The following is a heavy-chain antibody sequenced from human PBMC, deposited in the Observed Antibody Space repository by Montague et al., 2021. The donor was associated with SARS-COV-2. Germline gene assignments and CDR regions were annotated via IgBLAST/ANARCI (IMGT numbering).Heavy chain of an antibody. CDR2: INHSGST. Sequence: SETLSLTCAVYGGSFSGYYWSWIRQPPGKGLEWIGEINHSGSTNYSPSLKSRVTISVDKSKNQFSLKLSSVTAADTAVYYCASRGAGWFGSNPERFDYWGQGTLVTVSS. J-gene: IGHJ4*02. CDR3: ASRGAGWFGSNPERFDY. D-gene: IGHD3-10*01. V-gene: IGHV4-34*01. CDR1: GGSFSGYY.